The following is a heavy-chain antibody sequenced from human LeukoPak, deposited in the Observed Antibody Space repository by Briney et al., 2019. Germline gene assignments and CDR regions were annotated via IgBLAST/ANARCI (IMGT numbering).Heavy chain of an antibody. D-gene: IGHD2-8*01. V-gene: IGHV1-2*02. CDR2: INPNSGGT. Sequence: ASVKVSCKASGYTFTGYYMHWVRQAPGQGLEWMGWINPNSGGTNYAQKFQGRVTMTRDTSISTAYMELNRLRSDDTAVYYCARERRGMDRAFDIWGRGTMVTVSS. CDR3: ARERRGMDRAFDI. CDR1: GYTFTGYY. J-gene: IGHJ3*02.